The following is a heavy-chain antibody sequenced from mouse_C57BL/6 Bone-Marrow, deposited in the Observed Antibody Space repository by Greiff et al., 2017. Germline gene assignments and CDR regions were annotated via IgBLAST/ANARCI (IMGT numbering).Heavy chain of an antibody. CDR1: GYTFTSYW. CDR3: ARTKWLLYFDY. D-gene: IGHD2-3*01. V-gene: IGHV1-64*01. Sequence: QVQLQQPGAELVKPGASVKLSCKASGYTFTSYWMHWVKQRPGQGLEWIGMIHPNRGSPNSNEKFKSKATLTVDKSSSTAYMQLSSLTSEYSAVYYCARTKWLLYFDYWGQGTTLTVSS. CDR2: IHPNRGSP. J-gene: IGHJ2*01.